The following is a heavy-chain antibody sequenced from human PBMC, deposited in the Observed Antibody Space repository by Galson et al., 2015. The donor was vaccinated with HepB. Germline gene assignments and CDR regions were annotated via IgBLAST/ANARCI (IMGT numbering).Heavy chain of an antibody. D-gene: IGHD3-10*01. J-gene: IGHJ4*02. CDR1: GFTFSSYE. CDR3: AVFEKGLNTMVRGVIPGGY. CDR2: ISSSGSTI. Sequence: SLRLSCAASGFTFSSYEMNWVRQAPGKGLEWVSYISSSGSTIYYADSVKGRFTISRDNAKNSLYLQMNSLRAEDTAVYYCAVFEKGLNTMVRGVIPGGYWGQGTLVTVSS. V-gene: IGHV3-48*03.